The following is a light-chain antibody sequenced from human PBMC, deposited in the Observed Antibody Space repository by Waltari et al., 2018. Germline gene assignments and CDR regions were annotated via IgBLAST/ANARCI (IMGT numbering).Light chain of an antibody. Sequence: EIVMTQSPATLSVSPGERATLSCRASQSVYSNLAWYQHKPGQAPRLLIYGASTRATGVPARFSGSGSGTEFTLTISRLQSEDFAVYYCQQYNNWPPANTFGQGTRLEIK. CDR2: GAS. CDR3: QQYNNWPPANT. CDR1: QSVYSN. V-gene: IGKV3-15*01. J-gene: IGKJ5*01.